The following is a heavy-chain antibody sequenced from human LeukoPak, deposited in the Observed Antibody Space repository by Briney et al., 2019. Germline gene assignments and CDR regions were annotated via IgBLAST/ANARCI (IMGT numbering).Heavy chain of an antibody. J-gene: IGHJ4*02. CDR1: GFTFSSYA. CDR3: ASPLIAAAAMPIPIDY. V-gene: IGHV3-30-3*01. Sequence: PGGSLRLSCAASGFTFSSYAMHWVRQAPGKGLEWVAVILYDGSNKYYADSVKGRFTISRDNSKNTLYLQMNSLRAEDTAVYYCASPLIAAAAMPIPIDYWGQGTLVTVSS. D-gene: IGHD6-13*01. CDR2: ILYDGSNK.